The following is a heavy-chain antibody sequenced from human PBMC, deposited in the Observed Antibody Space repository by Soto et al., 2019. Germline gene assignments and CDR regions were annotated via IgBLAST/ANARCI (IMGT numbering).Heavy chain of an antibody. J-gene: IGHJ6*02. CDR2: ISNSGST. D-gene: IGHD2-2*01. CDR3: ARETPYCTSTSCSASYYYGMDV. V-gene: IGHV4-59*02. CDR1: GSSVSSYY. Sequence: PSETLSLTCTVSGSSVSSYYWRWTRQPPGKGLEWIGYISNSGSTNYNPSLRSRVTISVDTSKNQFSLKMTSVTAADTAVYYCARETPYCTSTSCSASYYYGMDVWGQGTTVT.